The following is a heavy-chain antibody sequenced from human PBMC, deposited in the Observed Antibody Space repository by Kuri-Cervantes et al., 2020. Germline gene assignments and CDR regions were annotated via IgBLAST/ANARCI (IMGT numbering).Heavy chain of an antibody. CDR3: ARGNKYCSVTSCHTSFDF. Sequence: GESLKISCAASGFTFSSYAMSWVRQAPGKGLEWVSVISDSGANKYYADSVKGRFTVSRDNSINTLYLQLSSLRPEDTAVYYCARGNKYCSVTSCHTSFDFWGQGALVTDSS. CDR2: ISDSGANK. CDR1: GFTFSSYA. V-gene: IGHV3-23*01. J-gene: IGHJ4*02. D-gene: IGHD2-15*01.